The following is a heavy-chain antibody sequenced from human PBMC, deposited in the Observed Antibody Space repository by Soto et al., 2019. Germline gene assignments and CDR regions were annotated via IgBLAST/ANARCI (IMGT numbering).Heavy chain of an antibody. CDR3: AKNGHPPYYYYGMDV. D-gene: IGHD2-8*01. J-gene: IGHJ6*02. V-gene: IGHV1-18*01. Sequence: QGLLVQSGAEVKQPGASVKVSCKASGYSFTTYGISWVRQAPGQGLEWMGWISGYNGDTNNAQKFQDRVTMTIDRSTTTAYPELRSLTSVDTAVYYCAKNGHPPYYYYGMDVWGQGTTVTVSS. CDR2: ISGYNGDT. CDR1: GYSFTTYG.